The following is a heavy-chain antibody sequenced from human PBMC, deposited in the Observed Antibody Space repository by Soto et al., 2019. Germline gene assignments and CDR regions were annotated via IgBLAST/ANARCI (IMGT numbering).Heavy chain of an antibody. CDR1: GFTFDDYA. CDR2: ISWNSGSI. D-gene: IGHD3-10*02. V-gene: IGHV3-9*01. Sequence: GGSLRLSCAASGFTFDDYAMHWVRQAPGKGLEWVSGISWNSGSIGYADSVKGRFTISRDNAKNSLYLQMNSLRAEDTAKYYCAKSRPSVEKTGDYVQNWGQGTLVTVSS. J-gene: IGHJ4*02. CDR3: AKSRPSVEKTGDYVQN.